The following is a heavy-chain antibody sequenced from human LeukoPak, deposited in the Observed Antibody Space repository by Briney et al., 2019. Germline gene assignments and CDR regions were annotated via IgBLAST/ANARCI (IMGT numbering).Heavy chain of an antibody. CDR3: ARGFPPRIHYDSSGYYSYYFDY. V-gene: IGHV1-18*04. D-gene: IGHD3-22*01. CDR1: GYTFTDYY. J-gene: IGHJ4*02. Sequence: ASVKVSCKASGYTFTDYYIHWVRQAPGQGLEWMGWISAYNGHTKYAQKVQGRVTMTTDTSTRTAYMELRSLRSDDTALYYCARGFPPRIHYDSSGYYSYYFDYWGQGALVTVSS. CDR2: ISAYNGHT.